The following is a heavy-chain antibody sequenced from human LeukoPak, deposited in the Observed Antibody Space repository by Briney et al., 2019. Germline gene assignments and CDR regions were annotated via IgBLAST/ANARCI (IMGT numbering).Heavy chain of an antibody. Sequence: SVKVSCKASGGTFISYAISWVRQAPGQGLEWMGRIIPILGIANYAQKFQGRVTITADKSTSTAYMELSSLRSEDTAVYYCACEVQSSGAFDIWGQGTMVTVSS. CDR2: IIPILGIA. CDR3: ACEVQSSGAFDI. D-gene: IGHD1-1*01. V-gene: IGHV1-69*04. J-gene: IGHJ3*02. CDR1: GGTFISYA.